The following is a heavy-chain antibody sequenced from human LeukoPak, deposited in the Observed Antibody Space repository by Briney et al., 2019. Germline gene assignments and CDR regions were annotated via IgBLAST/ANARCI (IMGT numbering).Heavy chain of an antibody. J-gene: IGHJ2*01. Sequence: SETLSLTCAVYGGSFSGYYWSWIRQPPGKGLEWIGEINHSGSTNYNPSLKSRVTISVDTSKNQLSLKLTSVTAADTAVYYCARVAQINWYFDLWGRGTLVTVSS. CDR2: INHSGST. CDR3: ARVAQINWYFDL. V-gene: IGHV4-34*01. CDR1: GGSFSGYY.